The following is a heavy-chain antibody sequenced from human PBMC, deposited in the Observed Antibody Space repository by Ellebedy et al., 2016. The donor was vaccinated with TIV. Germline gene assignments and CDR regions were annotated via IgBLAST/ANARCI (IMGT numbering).Heavy chain of an antibody. V-gene: IGHV4-59*12. CDR1: GGSISSYY. CDR2: IYYSGST. Sequence: SETLSLXCTVPGGSISSYYWSWIRQPPGKGLEWIGYIYYSGSTNYNPSLKSRVTISVDTSKNQFSLKLSSVTAADTAVYYCAREEGATIRDAFDIWGQGTMVTVSS. D-gene: IGHD1-26*01. CDR3: AREEGATIRDAFDI. J-gene: IGHJ3*02.